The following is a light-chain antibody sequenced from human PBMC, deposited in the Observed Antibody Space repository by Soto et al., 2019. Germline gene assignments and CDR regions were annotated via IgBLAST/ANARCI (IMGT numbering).Light chain of an antibody. Sequence: IQLTHSPSSLSASVGDRVTITCRASQDIAIYLAWYQQKPGEAPKLLIYAASTLYGGVPSRFSGSGSGTDLPPTIPRPQAEDFEPHSRQTLRIYHSTLRGGNQVAIK. CDR2: AAS. J-gene: IGKJ4*01. CDR1: QDIAIY. CDR3: QTLRIYHST. V-gene: IGKV1-9*01.